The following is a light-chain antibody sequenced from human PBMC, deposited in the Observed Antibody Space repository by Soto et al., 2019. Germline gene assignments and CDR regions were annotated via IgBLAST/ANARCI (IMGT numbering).Light chain of an antibody. CDR2: EGS. CDR1: SSDVGSYNL. J-gene: IGLJ1*01. V-gene: IGLV2-23*01. Sequence: QSAITQPASVSGSPGHSITISCTGTSSDVGSYNLVSWYQQHPGKAPKLMIYEGSKRPSGVSNRFSGSKSGNTASLTISGLQAEDEADYYCCSYAGSSTYVFGTGTRSPS. CDR3: CSYAGSSTYV.